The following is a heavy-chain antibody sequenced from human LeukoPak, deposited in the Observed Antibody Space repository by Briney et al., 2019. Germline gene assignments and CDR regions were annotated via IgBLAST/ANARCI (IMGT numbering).Heavy chain of an antibody. CDR1: GGTFSSYA. CDR3: ARDFAPYCGGDCSNNWFDP. J-gene: IGHJ5*02. V-gene: IGHV1-8*02. CDR2: MNPISGNT. Sequence: ASVEVSCKASGGTFSSYAISWVRQAPGQGLEWMGWMNPISGNTGYAQKFQGRVTMTRNTSISTAYMELSSLRAEDTAVYYCARDFAPYCGGDCSNNWFDPWGQGTLVTVSS. D-gene: IGHD2-21*02.